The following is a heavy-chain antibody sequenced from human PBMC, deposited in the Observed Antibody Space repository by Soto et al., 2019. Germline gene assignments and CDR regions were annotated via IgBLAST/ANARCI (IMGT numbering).Heavy chain of an antibody. CDR2: ISDDGSHQ. J-gene: IGHJ4*02. CDR3: ARDPGRVGATMFDY. CDR1: GFSFRTYA. D-gene: IGHD1-26*01. Sequence: QVQLVESGGGVVQPGRSLRVSCAASGFSFRTYAMHWVRQAPGKGLEWVALISDDGSHQYYADSVEGRFTISRDNSKNTLYLQMNSLRPEDTAMYYCARDPGRVGATMFDYWGQGTLVTVSS. V-gene: IGHV3-30-3*01.